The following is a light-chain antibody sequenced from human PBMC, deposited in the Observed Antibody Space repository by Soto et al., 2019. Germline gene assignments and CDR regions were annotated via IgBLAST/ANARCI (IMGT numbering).Light chain of an antibody. V-gene: IGKV1-39*01. J-gene: IGKJ2*01. CDR2: DAS. Sequence: DIQMTQSPSSLSASVGDRVTITCRASQTTSTYLNWYQQKPGKAPRLLIYDASSLLSGVPSRFSGSGSGTDFTRTIASLQPEDFSTYYCQQSDSTPYTFGQGDKVEI. CDR3: QQSDSTPYT. CDR1: QTTSTY.